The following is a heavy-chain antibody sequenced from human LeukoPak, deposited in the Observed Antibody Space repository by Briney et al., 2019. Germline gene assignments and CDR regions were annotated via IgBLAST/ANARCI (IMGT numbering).Heavy chain of an antibody. CDR2: INHSGST. J-gene: IGHJ4*02. CDR3: ARGYRYNPARFDY. CDR1: GGPFSGYY. V-gene: IGHV4-34*01. Sequence: SETLSLTCAVYGGPFSGYYWSWIRQPPGKGLEWIGEINHSGSTNYNPSLKSRVTISVDTSKNQFSLKLSSVTAADTAVYYCARGYRYNPARFDYWGQGTLVTVSS. D-gene: IGHD6-6*01.